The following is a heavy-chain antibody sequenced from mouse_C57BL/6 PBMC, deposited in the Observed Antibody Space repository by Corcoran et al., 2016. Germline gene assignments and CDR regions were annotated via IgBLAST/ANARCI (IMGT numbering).Heavy chain of an antibody. V-gene: IGHV1-63*01. D-gene: IGHD1-1*01. CDR2: IYPGGGYT. CDR1: GYTFTNYW. Sequence: QVQLQQSGAELVRPGTSVKMSCKASGYTFTNYWIGWAKQRPGHGLEWIGDIYPGGGYTNYNEKFKGKATLTADKSSSTAYMQFSSLTSEDSAIYYCARRDGSQSYAMDYWVQGTSVTVSS. CDR3: ARRDGSQSYAMDY. J-gene: IGHJ4*01.